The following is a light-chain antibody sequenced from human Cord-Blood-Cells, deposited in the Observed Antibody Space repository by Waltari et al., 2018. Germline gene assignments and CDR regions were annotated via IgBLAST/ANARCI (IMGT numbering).Light chain of an antibody. J-gene: IGKJ3*01. CDR1: QDISNY. Sequence: DIQMTQSPSPLSASVGDSVTITCQASQDISNYLKWYQQKPGKAPKLLIYDASNLETGVPSRFSGSGSGTDFTFTISSLQPEDIATYYCQQYDNLPPEFTFGPGTKVDIK. CDR2: DAS. CDR3: QQYDNLPPEFT. V-gene: IGKV1-33*01.